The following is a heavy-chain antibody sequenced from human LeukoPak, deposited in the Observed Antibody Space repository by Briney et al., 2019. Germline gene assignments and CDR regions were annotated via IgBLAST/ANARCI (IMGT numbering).Heavy chain of an antibody. CDR2: IYYSGST. D-gene: IGHD5-24*01. CDR3: ARDGYNHYYFDY. CDR1: GGAISRYY. V-gene: IGHV4-59*01. Sequence: SETLSLTCSVSGGAISRYYWSWIRQPPGKGLEWIGYIYYSGSTNYNPSLKSRVTISVDTSKNQFSLKLSSVSAADTAVYYCARDGYNHYYFDYWGQGTLVTVSS. J-gene: IGHJ4*02.